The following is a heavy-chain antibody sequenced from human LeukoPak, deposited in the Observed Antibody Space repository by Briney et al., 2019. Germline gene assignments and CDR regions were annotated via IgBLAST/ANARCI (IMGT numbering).Heavy chain of an antibody. D-gene: IGHD4-17*01. V-gene: IGHV3-23*01. CDR1: GFTFSSHA. Sequence: GGSLRLSCAASGFTFSSHAMSWVRQAPGKGLERVSAISGSGGSTYYADSVKGRFTISRDNSKNTLYLQMNSLRADDTAVYYCAKPGSTVTTKSAFDYWGQGTLVTVSS. CDR2: ISGSGGST. CDR3: AKPGSTVTTKSAFDY. J-gene: IGHJ4*02.